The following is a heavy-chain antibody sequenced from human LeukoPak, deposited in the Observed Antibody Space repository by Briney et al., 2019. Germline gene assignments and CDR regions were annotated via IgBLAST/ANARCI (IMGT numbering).Heavy chain of an antibody. CDR2: INHSGST. J-gene: IGHJ5*02. D-gene: IGHD3-22*01. CDR3: ARGGYYDSSGYYWFDP. Sequence: SETLSLTCAVYGGSFSGYYWSWIRQPPGKGLEWTGEINHSGSTNYNPSLKSRVTISVDTSKNQFSLKLSSVTAADTAVYYCARGGYYDSSGYYWFDPWGQGTLVTVSS. CDR1: GGSFSGYY. V-gene: IGHV4-34*01.